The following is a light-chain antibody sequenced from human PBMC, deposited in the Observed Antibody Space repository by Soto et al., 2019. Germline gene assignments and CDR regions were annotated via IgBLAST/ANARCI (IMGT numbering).Light chain of an antibody. CDR1: SSDVGGYNY. J-gene: IGLJ1*01. CDR3: CSYAGSYTFYYV. CDR2: DVS. V-gene: IGLV2-11*01. Sequence: QSALTQPRSVSGSPGQSVTISCTGTSSDVGGYNYVSWHQQHPGKAPKLMIYDVSKRPSGVPDRFSGSKSGNTASLTISGLQAEDEADYYCCSYAGSYTFYYVFGTGTKLTVL.